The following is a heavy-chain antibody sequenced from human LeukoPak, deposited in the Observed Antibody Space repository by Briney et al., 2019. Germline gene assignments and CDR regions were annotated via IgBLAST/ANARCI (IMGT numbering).Heavy chain of an antibody. V-gene: IGHV3-48*03. CDR2: ISGGGTAR. J-gene: IGHJ4*02. CDR1: GFTFSSYE. CDR3: ARAIYGPGSYIVDY. Sequence: GGSLRLSCAASGFTFSSYEMHWVRQAPGKGLEGVSYISGGGTARYYADSVKGRFTISRDNAKNSLYLQMNSLRAEDTAVYYCARAIYGPGSYIVDYWGQGTLVTVSS. D-gene: IGHD3-10*01.